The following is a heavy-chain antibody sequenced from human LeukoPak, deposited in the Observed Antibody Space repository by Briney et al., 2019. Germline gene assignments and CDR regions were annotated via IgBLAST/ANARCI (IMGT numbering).Heavy chain of an antibody. D-gene: IGHD4-17*01. V-gene: IGHV3-66*01. CDR2: IYSGGST. CDR3: ASLSYGDYDFDY. J-gene: IGHJ4*02. CDR1: GFTFSIYA. Sequence: TGGSLRLSCAASGFTFSIYAMSWVRRAPGKGLEWVSVIYSGGSTYYADSVKGRFTISRDNSKNTLYLQMNSLRAGDTAVYYCASLSYGDYDFDYWGQGTLVTVSS.